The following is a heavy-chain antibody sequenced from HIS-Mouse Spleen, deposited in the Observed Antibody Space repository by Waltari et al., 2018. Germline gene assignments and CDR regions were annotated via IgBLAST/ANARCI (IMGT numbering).Heavy chain of an antibody. CDR2: INSDGSST. CDR3: ARDLELDAFDI. Sequence: EGQLVESGGGLVQPGGSLRLSCASSGFTFSSYWRHWVRQAPGKGLVWVSRINSDGSSTSSVDSVKGRFTISRDNAKNTLYLKMNSLRAEATAVYYCARDLELDAFDIWGQGTMVTVSS. J-gene: IGHJ3*02. D-gene: IGHD1-1*01. CDR1: GFTFSSYW. V-gene: IGHV3-74*01.